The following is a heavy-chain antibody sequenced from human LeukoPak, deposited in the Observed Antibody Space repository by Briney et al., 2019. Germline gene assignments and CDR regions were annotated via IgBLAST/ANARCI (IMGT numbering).Heavy chain of an antibody. CDR3: ARLTNCGGDCWNFDY. Sequence: PSETLSLTCAVYGGSFSGYYWSWIRQPPGKGLEWIGEINHSGSTNYNPSLKSRVTISGDTSKNQFSLKLSSVTAADTAVYYCARLTNCGGDCWNFDYWGQGILVTVSS. V-gene: IGHV4-34*01. CDR1: GGSFSGYY. CDR2: INHSGST. J-gene: IGHJ4*02. D-gene: IGHD2-21*02.